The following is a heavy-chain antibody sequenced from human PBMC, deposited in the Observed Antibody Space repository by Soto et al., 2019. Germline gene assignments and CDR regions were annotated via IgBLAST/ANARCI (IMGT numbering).Heavy chain of an antibody. D-gene: IGHD5-12*01. V-gene: IGHV1-18*04. CDR1: GYTLTNYG. Sequence: QAQVVQSGAEAKKSGASVRVSCKTSGYTLTNYGVPWVRQAPGQGLEWRGRVTAYKADTNSAQNLQARVTMPTDTSTNTGYLELRSLRSDDPAVYFCATDGPSNSGNIYAFDIWGQGTMVTVSA. CDR2: VTAYKADT. J-gene: IGHJ3*02. CDR3: ATDGPSNSGNIYAFDI.